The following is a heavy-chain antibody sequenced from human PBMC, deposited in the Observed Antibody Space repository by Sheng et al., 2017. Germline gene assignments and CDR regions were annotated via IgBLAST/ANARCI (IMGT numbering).Heavy chain of an antibody. CDR2: INHSGST. V-gene: IGHV4-34*01. Sequence: QVQLQQWGAGLLKPSETLSLTCAVYGGSFSGYYWSWIRQPPGKGLEWIGEINHSGSTNYNPSLKSRVTISVDTSKNQFSLKLSSVTAADTAVYYCARGEQLVYYWYFDLWGRGTLVTVSS. CDR3: ARGEQLVYYWYFDL. J-gene: IGHJ2*01. D-gene: IGHD6-13*01. CDR1: GGSFSGYY.